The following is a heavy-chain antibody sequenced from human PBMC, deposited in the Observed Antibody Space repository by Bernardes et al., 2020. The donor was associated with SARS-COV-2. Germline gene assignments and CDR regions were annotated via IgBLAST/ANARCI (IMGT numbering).Heavy chain of an antibody. CDR3: ARGTEVATFSRLLS. CDR2: ISSSSNYV. J-gene: IGHJ5*02. CDR1: GFTFNTHS. Sequence: GGSLRLSCVASGFTFNTHSMNWVRQGPGKGLEWVSSISSSSNYVYYADSVKGRFTVSRDNARNSLHLQMDTLRVDDTAVYYCARGTEVATFSRLLSWGQGVLVTVSS. D-gene: IGHD2-21*02. V-gene: IGHV3-21*06.